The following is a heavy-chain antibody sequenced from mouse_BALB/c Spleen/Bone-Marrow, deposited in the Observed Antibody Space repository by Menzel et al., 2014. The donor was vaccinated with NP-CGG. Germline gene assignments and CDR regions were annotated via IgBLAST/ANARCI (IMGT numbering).Heavy chain of an antibody. V-gene: IGHV5-2*01. CDR1: EYEFPSHV. Sequence: EVKLMESGGGLVQPGESLKLSCESNEYEFPSHVMSWVRKTPEKRLELVAAINSDGGSTYYPDTMERRFIISRDNTKKTLYLQMSSLRSEDTALYYCARRGDYDWFAYWGQGTQVTVSA. J-gene: IGHJ3*01. CDR2: INSDGGST. D-gene: IGHD2-4*01. CDR3: ARRGDYDWFAY.